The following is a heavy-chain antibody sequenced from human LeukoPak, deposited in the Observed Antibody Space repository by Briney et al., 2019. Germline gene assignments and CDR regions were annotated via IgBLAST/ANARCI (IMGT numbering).Heavy chain of an antibody. Sequence: SETLSLTCTVSGGSITSYYWAWLRQPPGRGLEWIGYLYYSGYSNYNPSLKSRVSMSVDTSKNQFSLKLTSVTAADTAVYYCARGDPVGLFDDWGQGILVTVSS. V-gene: IGHV4-59*08. J-gene: IGHJ4*02. CDR3: ARGDPVGLFDD. D-gene: IGHD1-26*01. CDR2: LYYSGYS. CDR1: GGSITSYY.